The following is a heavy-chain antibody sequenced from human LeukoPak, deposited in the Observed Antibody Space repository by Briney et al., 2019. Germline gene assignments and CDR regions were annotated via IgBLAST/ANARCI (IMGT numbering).Heavy chain of an antibody. J-gene: IGHJ5*02. Sequence: PSETLSPTCAVYGGSFSGYYWSWIRQPPGKGLEWIGEINHSGSTNYNPSLKSRVTISVDTSKNQFSLKLSSVTAADTAVYYCARGRRGLRFLEWLNLPWFDPWGQGTLVTVSS. CDR1: GGSFSGYY. CDR3: ARGRRGLRFLEWLNLPWFDP. CDR2: INHSGST. V-gene: IGHV4-34*01. D-gene: IGHD3-3*01.